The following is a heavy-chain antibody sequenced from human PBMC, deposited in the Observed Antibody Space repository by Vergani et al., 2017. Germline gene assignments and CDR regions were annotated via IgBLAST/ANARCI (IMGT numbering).Heavy chain of an antibody. V-gene: IGHV5-51*01. D-gene: IGHD3-10*01. J-gene: IGHJ6*02. CDR3: ARHNMVWGVIEAGYYYGMDV. CDR2: IYPGDSDT. Sequence: EVQLVQSGAEVKKPGESLKISCKGSGYSFTSYWIGWVRQMPGKGLEWMGIIYPGDSDTRYSPSFQGQVTISADKSISTAYLQWSSLKASDTAMYYCARHNMVWGVIEAGYYYGMDVWGQGTTVTVSS. CDR1: GYSFTSYW.